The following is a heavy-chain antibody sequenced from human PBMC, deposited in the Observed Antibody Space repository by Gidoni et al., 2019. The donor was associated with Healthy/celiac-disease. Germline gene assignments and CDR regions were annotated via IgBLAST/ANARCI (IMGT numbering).Heavy chain of an antibody. D-gene: IGHD1-7*01. V-gene: IGHV3-15*01. Sequence: EVQLVESGGGLVKTGGSLRLSCAASGFNFSTAWMSWVRQAPGKGLEWVGRIKSKTDGGTTDYAAHVKGRFTISRDDSKNTLYLQMNSLKTEDTAVYYCTTIGTTSDYYYYGMDVWGQGTTVTVSS. J-gene: IGHJ6*02. CDR1: GFNFSTAW. CDR3: TTIGTTSDYYYYGMDV. CDR2: IKSKTDGGTT.